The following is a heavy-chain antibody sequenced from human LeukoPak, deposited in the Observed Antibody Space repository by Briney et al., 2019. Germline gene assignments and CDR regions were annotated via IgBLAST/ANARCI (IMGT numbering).Heavy chain of an antibody. V-gene: IGHV3-72*01. Sequence: SLRLTCAISGFTFSNYYMDWVRQVPAKCLELVGQNRKRQKGYTTNYYASLKGRFSISRDDSEKSLYLQMISLNDEDTAVYYCASLVYSGYPYDYWGQGTLVTVSS. CDR1: GFTFSNYY. D-gene: IGHD5-12*01. CDR2: NRKRQKGYTT. J-gene: IGHJ4*02. CDR3: ASLVYSGYPYDY.